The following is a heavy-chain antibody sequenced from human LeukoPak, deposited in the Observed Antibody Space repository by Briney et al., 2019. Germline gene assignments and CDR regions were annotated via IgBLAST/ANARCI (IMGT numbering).Heavy chain of an antibody. CDR1: GFTFSDYY. CDR3: ARENRLHFDY. CDR2: ISSSGSTI. J-gene: IGHJ4*02. Sequence: PGGSLRLSCAASGFTFSDYYMSWIRQAPGKGLEWVSYISSSGSTIYYADSVKGRFTISRDNAKNSLYLQINSLSAGDTAVYYCARENRLHFDYWGQGTLVTVSS. V-gene: IGHV3-11*04. D-gene: IGHD1-14*01.